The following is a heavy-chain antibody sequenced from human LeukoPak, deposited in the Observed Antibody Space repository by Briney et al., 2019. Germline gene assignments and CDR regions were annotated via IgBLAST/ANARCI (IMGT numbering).Heavy chain of an antibody. V-gene: IGHV4-38-2*01. D-gene: IGHD3-3*01. CDR1: GYSISSGYY. Sequence: SETLSLTCAVSGYSISSGYYCGWFRQPPRKGLEWIGSIYHSGSTYYNTSLKSRVTITVDTSKNQFSLKLSSVTAAATTVDYCARHRDYDVWSGYPDASDIWGQETMVTVSS. CDR2: IYHSGST. J-gene: IGHJ3*02. CDR3: ARHRDYDVWSGYPDASDI.